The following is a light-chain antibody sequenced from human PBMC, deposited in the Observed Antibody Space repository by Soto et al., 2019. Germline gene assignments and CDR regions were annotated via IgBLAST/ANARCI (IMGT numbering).Light chain of an antibody. V-gene: IGLV2-14*01. J-gene: IGLJ2*01. CDR1: NNDVGAYPY. CDR2: EVT. Sequence: QSVLTQPGSVSGSPGQSITICCTGTNNDVGAYPYVSWYQQHPGTAPKLIIYEVTNRPSGISDRFSVSKSGNTASLTISGLQAEDESDYYCSSFATSGTTVIFGGGTKLTVL. CDR3: SSFATSGTTVI.